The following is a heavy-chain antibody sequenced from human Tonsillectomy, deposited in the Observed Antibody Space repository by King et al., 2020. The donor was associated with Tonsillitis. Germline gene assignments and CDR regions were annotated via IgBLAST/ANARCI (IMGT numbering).Heavy chain of an antibody. CDR1: GGSFSGYY. CDR3: ARDYGDYYYYMDV. J-gene: IGHJ6*03. D-gene: IGHD4-17*01. CDR2: INHSGST. V-gene: IGHV4-34*01. Sequence: VQLQQWGAGLLKPSETLSLTCAVYGGSFSGYYWSWIRQPPGKGLEWIGQINHSGSTNYNPSLKSRVTISVDTSKNQFSLKLSSVTAADTAVYYCARDYGDYYYYMDVWGKGTTVTVSS.